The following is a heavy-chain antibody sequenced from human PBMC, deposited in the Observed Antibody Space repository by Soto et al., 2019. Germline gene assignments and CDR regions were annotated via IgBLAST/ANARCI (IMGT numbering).Heavy chain of an antibody. CDR1: GFTFDDYA. Sequence: GGSLRLSCAASGFTFDDYAMHWVRQAPGKGLEWVSGISWNSGSIGYADSVKGRFTISRDNAKNSLYLQMNSLRAEDTALYYCAKDRGYQIQLWLGGFDYWGQGTLVTVSS. CDR2: ISWNSGSI. J-gene: IGHJ4*02. V-gene: IGHV3-9*01. D-gene: IGHD5-18*01. CDR3: AKDRGYQIQLWLGGFDY.